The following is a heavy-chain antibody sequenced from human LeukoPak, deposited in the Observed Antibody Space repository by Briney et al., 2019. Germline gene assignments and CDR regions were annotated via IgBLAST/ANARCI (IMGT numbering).Heavy chain of an antibody. D-gene: IGHD3-10*01. CDR2: INHSGST. CDR1: GGSFSGYY. V-gene: IGHV4-34*01. CDR3: ARVASWYYYGSGKYYFDY. Sequence: SETLSLTCAAYGGSFSGYYWSWIRQPPGKGLEWIGEINHSGSTNYNPSLKSRVTISVDTSKNQFSLKLSSVTAADTAVYYCARVASWYYYGSGKYYFDYWGQGTLVTVSS. J-gene: IGHJ4*02.